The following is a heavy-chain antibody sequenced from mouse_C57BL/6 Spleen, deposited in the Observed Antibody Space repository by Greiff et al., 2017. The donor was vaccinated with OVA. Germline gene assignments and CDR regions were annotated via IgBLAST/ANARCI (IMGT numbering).Heavy chain of an antibody. D-gene: IGHD1-1*01. CDR3: ARRGLSYYYGSNLDY. CDR2: INPNNGGT. Sequence: EVKLQESGPELVKPGASVKMSCKASGYTFTDYNMHWVKQSHGKSLEWIGYINPNNGGTSYNQKFKGKATLTVNKSSSTAYMELRSLTSEDSAVYYCARRGLSYYYGSNLDYWGQGTTLTVSS. V-gene: IGHV1-22*01. CDR1: GYTFTDYN. J-gene: IGHJ2*01.